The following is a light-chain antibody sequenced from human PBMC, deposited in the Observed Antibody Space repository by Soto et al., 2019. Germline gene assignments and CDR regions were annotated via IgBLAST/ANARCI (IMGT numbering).Light chain of an antibody. CDR1: QSISYW. V-gene: IGKV1-5*03. CDR3: HQYSRYSIT. J-gene: IGKJ4*01. CDR2: KAS. Sequence: DIQMTQSPSTLSESVGDRATITCRASQSISYWLAWYQQKPGKAPTVLIYKASTLESGVPSRFSGSGSGTEFTLTINSLQPEDFATYYCHQYSRYSITFGGGTKVEMK.